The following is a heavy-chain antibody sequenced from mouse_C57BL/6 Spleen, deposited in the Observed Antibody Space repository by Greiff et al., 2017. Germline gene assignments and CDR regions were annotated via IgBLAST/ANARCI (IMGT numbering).Heavy chain of an antibody. D-gene: IGHD2-4*01. CDR1: GYAFTNYL. J-gene: IGHJ3*01. CDR2: INPGSGGT. Sequence: QVQLKQSGAELVRPGTSVKVSCKASGYAFTNYLIEWVKQRPGQGLEWIGVINPGSGGTNYNEKFKGKATLTADKSSSTAYMQLSSLTSEDSAVYFCARSPYDYGLWGQGTLVTVSA. V-gene: IGHV1-54*01. CDR3: ARSPYDYGL.